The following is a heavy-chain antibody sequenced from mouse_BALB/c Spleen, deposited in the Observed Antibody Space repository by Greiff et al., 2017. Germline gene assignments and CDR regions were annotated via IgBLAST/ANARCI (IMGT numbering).Heavy chain of an antibody. CDR2: ISYDGSN. J-gene: IGHJ3*01. D-gene: IGHD4-1*02. V-gene: IGHV3-6*02. CDR3: AREDHQLGHFAY. Sequence: EVKLMESGPGLVKPSQSLSLTCSVTGYSITSGYYWNWIRQFPGNKLEWMGYISYDGSNNYNPSLKNRISITRDTSKNQFFLKLNSVTTEDTATYYCAREDHQLGHFAYWGQGTLVTVSA. CDR1: GYSITSGYY.